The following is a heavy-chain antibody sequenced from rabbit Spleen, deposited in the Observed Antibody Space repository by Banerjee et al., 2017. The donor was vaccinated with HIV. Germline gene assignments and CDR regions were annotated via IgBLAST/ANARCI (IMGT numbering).Heavy chain of an antibody. Sequence: QSLEESGGDLVKHGASLILTCKASGFSFSSIYWICWGRQAPGKGLEWIGCIGTGSGVTGYASWAKGRFTISKTSSTTVTLQMTSLTAADTAAYFCARDTDDEYGDWADLYLWGQGSLVTVS. CDR2: IGTGSGVT. V-gene: IGHV1S40*01. CDR1: GFSFSSIYW. D-gene: IGHD2-1*01. J-gene: IGHJ4*01. CDR3: ARDTDDEYGDWADLYL.